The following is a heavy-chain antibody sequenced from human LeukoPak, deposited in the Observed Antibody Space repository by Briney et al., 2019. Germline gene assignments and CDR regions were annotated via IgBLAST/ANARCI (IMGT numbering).Heavy chain of an antibody. D-gene: IGHD7-27*01. V-gene: IGHV1-2*02. CDR2: VNPNGGGT. CDR3: ARIRDNWGYDC. CDR1: GYTFTGYY. J-gene: IGHJ4*02. Sequence: ASVKVSCKASGYTFTGYYMHWVRQAPGQGLEWMGWVNPNGGGTNYAQKLQGRVTMTRDTSISTSYMELSRLRSDDTAVYYCARIRDNWGYDCWGQGTLVTVSS.